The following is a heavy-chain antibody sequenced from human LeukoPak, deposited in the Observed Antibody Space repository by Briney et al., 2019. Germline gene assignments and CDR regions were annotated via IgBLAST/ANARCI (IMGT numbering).Heavy chain of an antibody. CDR3: AGGGYDIWTGYYDY. CDR2: IYYSGST. D-gene: IGHD3-9*01. V-gene: IGHV4-59*01. Sequence: SETLSLTCTVSGGSISSYYWSWIRQPPGKGLEWIGYIYYSGSTNYNPSLKSRVTISVDTSKNQFSLKLSSVTAADTAVYYCAGGGYDIWTGYYDYWGQGTLVTVSS. J-gene: IGHJ4*02. CDR1: GGSISSYY.